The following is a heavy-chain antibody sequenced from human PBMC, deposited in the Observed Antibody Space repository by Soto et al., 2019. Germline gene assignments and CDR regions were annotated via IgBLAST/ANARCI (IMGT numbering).Heavy chain of an antibody. CDR1: GYTFTSYG. J-gene: IGHJ4*02. V-gene: IGHV1-18*01. D-gene: IGHD3-16*01. CDR3: ARGRLYDYVWGSYQTNRYFDY. CDR2: ISAYNGNT. Sequence: ASVKVSCKASGYTFTSYGISWVRQAPGQGLEWMGWISAYNGNTNYAQKLQGRVTMTTDTSTSTAYMELRSLRSDDTAVYYCARGRLYDYVWGSYQTNRYFDYWGQGTLVTVSS.